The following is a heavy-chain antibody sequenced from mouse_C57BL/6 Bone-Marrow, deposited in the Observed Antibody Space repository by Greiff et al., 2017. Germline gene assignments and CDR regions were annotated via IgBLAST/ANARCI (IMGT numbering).Heavy chain of an antibody. CDR1: GYTFTSYW. Sequence: VQGVESGAELAKPGASVKLSCKASGYTFTSYWMHWVKQRPGQGLEWIGYINPSSGYTKYNQKFKDKATLTADKSSSTAYMQLSSLTYEDSAVYYCAGFGGLRRAWFAYWGQGTLVTVSA. CDR2: INPSSGYT. D-gene: IGHD2-4*01. J-gene: IGHJ3*01. V-gene: IGHV1-7*01. CDR3: AGFGGLRRAWFAY.